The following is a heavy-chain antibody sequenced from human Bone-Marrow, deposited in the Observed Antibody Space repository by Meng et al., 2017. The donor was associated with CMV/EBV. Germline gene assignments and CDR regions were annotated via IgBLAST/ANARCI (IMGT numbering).Heavy chain of an antibody. CDR1: GFTFSSYG. CDR3: ARHRGLNT. J-gene: IGHJ4*02. V-gene: IGHV3-NL1*01. CDR2: IYNGGSET. D-gene: IGHD3-10*01. Sequence: GESLKISCAASGFTFSSYGMHWVRQAPGKGLEWVSVIYNGGSETYYADSVQGRFTISRDDSKNTLFLHMNSLRAEDTAVYYCARHRGLNTWGQGALVTVSS.